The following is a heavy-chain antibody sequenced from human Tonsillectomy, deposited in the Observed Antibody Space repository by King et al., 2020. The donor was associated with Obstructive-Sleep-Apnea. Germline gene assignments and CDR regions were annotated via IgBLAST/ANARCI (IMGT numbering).Heavy chain of an antibody. D-gene: IGHD5-18*01. CDR2: LYSGGAT. CDR3: ARGLGYSYGYSFDY. J-gene: IGHJ4*02. CDR1: GFTVSSTY. Sequence: VQLVESGGGLVQPGGSLRLSCAVSGFTVSSTYMSWVRQAPGKGLGWVSTLYSGGATDYADSVKGRFTISRDTSKNTLSLQMNSLRAEDTAVYFCARGLGYSYGYSFDYWGQGTLVTVSS. V-gene: IGHV3-66*01.